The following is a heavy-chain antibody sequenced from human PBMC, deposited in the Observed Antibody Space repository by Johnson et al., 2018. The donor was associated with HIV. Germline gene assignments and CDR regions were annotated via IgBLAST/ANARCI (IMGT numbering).Heavy chain of an antibody. CDR1: GFTFDDYG. J-gene: IGHJ3*02. CDR2: IKQDGSEK. Sequence: VQLVESGGGVVQPGRSLRLSCAASGFTFDDYGMSWVRQAPGKGLEWVANIKQDGSEKYYADSVKGRFTISRDNSKNTLYLQMNSLRAEDTAVYYCARVHSGGAFDIWGQGTMVTVSS. V-gene: IGHV3-7*01. CDR3: ARVHSGGAFDI.